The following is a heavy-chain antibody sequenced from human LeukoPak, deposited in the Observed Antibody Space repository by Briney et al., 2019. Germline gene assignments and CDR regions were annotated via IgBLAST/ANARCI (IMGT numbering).Heavy chain of an antibody. CDR2: IYYSGIT. CDR1: GGSISSNGYY. J-gene: IGHJ6*03. Sequence: SETLSLTCTVSGGSISSNGYYWGWIRQSPGEGLEWIGNIYYSGITYYNASLKSRVTISVDTSKNQFSLKLSSVTAADTAVYYCARFPGSAEYRHYYYMDVWGKGTTVTVSS. D-gene: IGHD2-15*01. CDR3: ARFPGSAEYRHYYYMDV. V-gene: IGHV4-39*07.